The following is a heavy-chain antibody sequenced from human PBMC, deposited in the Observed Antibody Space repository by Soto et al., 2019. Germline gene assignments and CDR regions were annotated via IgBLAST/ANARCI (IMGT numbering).Heavy chain of an antibody. D-gene: IGHD6-19*01. Sequence: GGSLRLSCAASGFPFSNYNMNWVRQAPGKGLEWVSYISSSSTTIYYADSVKGRFTISRDNAKNSLYLQMNSLRAEDTAVYYCARAKQWLAGVLDFSGQGSMVIVSS. J-gene: IGHJ3*01. CDR2: ISSSSTTI. CDR1: GFPFSNYN. V-gene: IGHV3-48*01. CDR3: ARAKQWLAGVLDF.